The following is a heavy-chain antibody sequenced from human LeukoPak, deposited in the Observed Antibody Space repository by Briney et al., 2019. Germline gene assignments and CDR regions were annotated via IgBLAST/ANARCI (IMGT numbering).Heavy chain of an antibody. J-gene: IGHJ3*02. CDR1: GFTFSSYW. CDR3: AKDRAFYPDTFDI. Sequence: GGSLRLSCAASGFTFSSYWMSWVRQAPGKGLEWVANIKQDGSERYYVDSVKGRFTISRDNSKNTLYLQMNSLRAADTAVYYCAKDRAFYPDTFDIWGQGTMVTVSS. V-gene: IGHV3-7*03. CDR2: IKQDGSER. D-gene: IGHD1-26*01.